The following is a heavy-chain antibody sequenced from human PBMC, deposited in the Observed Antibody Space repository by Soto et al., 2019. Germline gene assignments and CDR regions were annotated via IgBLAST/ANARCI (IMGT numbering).Heavy chain of an antibody. J-gene: IGHJ6*02. CDR2: ITSSSSYI. D-gene: IGHD6-13*01. CDR3: ARDEAAAGYYYGMDV. Sequence: EVQLVESGGGLVKPGGSLRLSCAASGFTFNSYDMNWVRQAPGKGLVWVSSITSSSSYIYYADSVKGRFTISRDNAKNSLYLQMNSLRAEDTAVYYCARDEAAAGYYYGMDVWGQGTTVTVSS. V-gene: IGHV3-21*01. CDR1: GFTFNSYD.